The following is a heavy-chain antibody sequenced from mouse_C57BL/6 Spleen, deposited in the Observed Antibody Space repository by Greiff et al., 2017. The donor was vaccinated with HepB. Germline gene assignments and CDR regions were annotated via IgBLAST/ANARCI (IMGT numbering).Heavy chain of an antibody. CDR3: ARHGSPYYFDY. J-gene: IGHJ2*01. Sequence: EVKLVESGGGLVQPGGSLKLSCAASGFTFSDYYMYWVRQTPEKRLEWVAYISNGGGSTYYPDTVKGRFTISRDNAKNTLYLQMSRLKSEDTAMYYCARHGSPYYFDYWGQGTTLTVSS. CDR1: GFTFSDYY. CDR2: ISNGGGST. D-gene: IGHD1-1*01. V-gene: IGHV5-12*01.